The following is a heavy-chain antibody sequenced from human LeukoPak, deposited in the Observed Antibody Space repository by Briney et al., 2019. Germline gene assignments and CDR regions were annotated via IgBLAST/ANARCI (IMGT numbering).Heavy chain of an antibody. CDR3: AKDGQNGDYAVYYFDY. V-gene: IGHV3-9*01. CDR2: ISWNSGSI. Sequence: GRSLRLSCAASGFTFDDYAMHWVRQAPGKGLEWVSGISWNSGSIGYADSVKGRFTISRDNAKNSLYLQTNSLRAEDTALYYCAKDGQNGDYAVYYFDYWGQGTLVTVSS. CDR1: GFTFDDYA. D-gene: IGHD4-17*01. J-gene: IGHJ4*02.